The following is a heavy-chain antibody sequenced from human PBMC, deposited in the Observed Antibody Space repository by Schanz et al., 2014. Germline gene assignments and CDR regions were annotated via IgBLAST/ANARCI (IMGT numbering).Heavy chain of an antibody. CDR2: ISYEGNDK. J-gene: IGHJ4*02. V-gene: IGHV3-30*04. CDR3: ARGVPRERYSDGLELDY. D-gene: IGHD3-9*01. Sequence: QVQLVESGGGVVQPGRSLRLSCAASGFTFSTCAMHWVRQAPGKGLEWVAVISYEGNDKYYGDSVKGRFTIFRDSPKNTLYLQMNSLRPEDSGVYYCARGVPRERYSDGLELDYWGQGTLVTVSS. CDR1: GFTFSTCA.